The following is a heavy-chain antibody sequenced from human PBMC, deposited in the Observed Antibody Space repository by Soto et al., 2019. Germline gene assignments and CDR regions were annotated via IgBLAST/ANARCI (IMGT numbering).Heavy chain of an antibody. CDR1: GFNFNTYW. D-gene: IGHD6-19*01. CDR2: IDTDGSRK. V-gene: IGHV3-7*03. J-gene: IGHJ4*02. Sequence: GGSLRLSCAASGFNFNTYWMYWVRQAPGKGLEWVANIDTDGSRKSYVDSVKGRFIISRDNAKNSLFLQMNSLTADDTAVYYCAKATTNGGWFNPFDSWGQGALVTVSS. CDR3: AKATTNGGWFNPFDS.